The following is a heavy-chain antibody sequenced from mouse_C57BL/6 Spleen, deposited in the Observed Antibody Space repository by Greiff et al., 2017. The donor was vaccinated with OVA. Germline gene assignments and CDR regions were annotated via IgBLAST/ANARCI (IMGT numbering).Heavy chain of an antibody. CDR3: AREGTGYDYDWFAY. CDR1: GFNIKNTY. V-gene: IGHV14-3*01. Sequence: EVQLQQSVAELVRPGASVKLSCTASGFNIKNTYMHCVKQRPEQGLEWIGRIDPANGNTKYAPKFQGKATITADTSSNTAYLQLSSLTSEDTAIYYCAREGTGYDYDWFAYWGQGTLVTVSA. J-gene: IGHJ3*01. CDR2: IDPANGNT. D-gene: IGHD2-4*01.